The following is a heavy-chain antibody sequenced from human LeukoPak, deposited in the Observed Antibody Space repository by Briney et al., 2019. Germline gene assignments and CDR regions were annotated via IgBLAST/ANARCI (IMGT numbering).Heavy chain of an antibody. D-gene: IGHD7-27*01. Sequence: GRSLRLSCAASGFTFSSYAMHWVRQAPGKGLEWVAVIPYDGSNKYYADSVKGRFTISRDNSKNTLYPQMNRLRAEDTAVYYCARESWGSGFDYWGQGTLVTVSS. CDR3: ARESWGSGFDY. CDR2: IPYDGSNK. V-gene: IGHV3-30-3*01. J-gene: IGHJ4*02. CDR1: GFTFSSYA.